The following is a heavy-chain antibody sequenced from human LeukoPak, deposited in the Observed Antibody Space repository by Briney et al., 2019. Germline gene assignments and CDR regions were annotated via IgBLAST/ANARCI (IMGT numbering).Heavy chain of an antibody. J-gene: IGHJ5*02. CDR2: ISAYNGNT. Sequence: ASVKVSCKASGYTFTIYGISWVRQAPGQGLEWMGWISAYNGNTNYAQKLQGRVTMTTDTSTSTAYMELRSLRSDDTAVYYCARVGLYYDILTGYSVFDPWGQGTLVTVSS. V-gene: IGHV1-18*01. CDR1: GYTFTIYG. CDR3: ARVGLYYDILTGYSVFDP. D-gene: IGHD3-9*01.